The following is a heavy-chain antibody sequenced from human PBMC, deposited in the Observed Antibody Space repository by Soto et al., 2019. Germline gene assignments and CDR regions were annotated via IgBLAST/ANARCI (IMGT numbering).Heavy chain of an antibody. CDR2: IQSGGPT. D-gene: IGHD6-13*01. V-gene: IGHV3-53*01. Sequence: PGGSLRLSCAASGFTVSSKYMSWVRQAPGKGLEWVSLIQSGGPTYYADSVKGRFTISRHNSKNTLYLQMNSLRAEDTAVYYCAKSRMGIAAVFDYWGQGTLVTVSS. CDR3: AKSRMGIAAVFDY. J-gene: IGHJ4*02. CDR1: GFTVSSKY.